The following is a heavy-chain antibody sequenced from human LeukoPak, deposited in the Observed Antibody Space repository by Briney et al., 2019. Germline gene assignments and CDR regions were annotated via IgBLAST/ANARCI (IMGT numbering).Heavy chain of an antibody. V-gene: IGHV3-23*01. CDR2: ISGSGGST. D-gene: IGHD6-19*01. J-gene: IGHJ4*02. CDR1: GFTFSSYA. CDR3: AQSGSPVAGFDY. Sequence: GGSLRLSCAASGFTFSSYAMSWVRQAPGKGLEWVSAISGSGGSTYYADSVKGRFTISRDNSKNTLYLQMNSLRAEDTAVCYCAQSGSPVAGFDYWGQGTLVTVSS.